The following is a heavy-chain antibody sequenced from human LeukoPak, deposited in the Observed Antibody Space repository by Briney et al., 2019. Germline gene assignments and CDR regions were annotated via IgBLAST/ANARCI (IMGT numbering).Heavy chain of an antibody. CDR3: ASTTVTTSYAFDI. CDR1: GGSISSYY. D-gene: IGHD4-17*01. Sequence: SETLSLTCTVSGGSISSYYWSWIRQPPGKGLEWIGYIYYSGSTNYNPSPKSRVTISVDTSKNQFSLKLSSVTAADTAVYYCASTTVTTSYAFDIWGQGTMVTVSS. J-gene: IGHJ3*02. CDR2: IYYSGST. V-gene: IGHV4-59*01.